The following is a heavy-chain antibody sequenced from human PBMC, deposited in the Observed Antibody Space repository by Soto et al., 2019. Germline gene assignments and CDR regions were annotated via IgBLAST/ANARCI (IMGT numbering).Heavy chain of an antibody. J-gene: IGHJ4*02. CDR3: AKAIGGYCSGGSCYYFDY. CDR1: GFTFSSYA. V-gene: IGHV3-23*01. Sequence: GGSLRLSCAASGFTFSSYAMSWVRQAPGKGLEWVSAISGSGGSTYYADSVKGRFTISRDNSKNTLYLQMNSLRAEDTAVYYCAKAIGGYCSGGSCYYFDYWGQGTLVTVSS. CDR2: ISGSGGST. D-gene: IGHD2-15*01.